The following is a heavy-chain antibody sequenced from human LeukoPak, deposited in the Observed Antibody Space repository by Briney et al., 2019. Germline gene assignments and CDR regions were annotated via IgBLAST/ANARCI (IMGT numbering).Heavy chain of an antibody. CDR3: ARVVSTLAYCGGDCYSLDY. V-gene: IGHV4-4*07. D-gene: IGHD2-21*02. J-gene: IGHJ4*02. CDR2: IYTSGST. CDR1: GGSISSYY. Sequence: PSETLSLTCTVSGGSISSYYWSWIRQPAGKGLEWIGRIYTSGSTNYNPSLKSRVTMSVDTSKNQFSLKLSSVTAADTAVYYCARVVSTLAYCGGDCYSLDYWGQGTLVTVSS.